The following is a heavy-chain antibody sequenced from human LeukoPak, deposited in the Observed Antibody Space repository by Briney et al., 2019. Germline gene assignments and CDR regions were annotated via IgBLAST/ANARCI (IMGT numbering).Heavy chain of an antibody. V-gene: IGHV4-4*07. CDR3: ASRDANTAAAFDI. CDR2: MYTSGIT. D-gene: IGHD2-21*02. J-gene: IGHJ3*02. CDR1: GGSISSYS. Sequence: SETLSLTCIVSGGSISSYSWSWIRQPPGKGLEWIGHMYTSGITNYYPSLNSRVTMSVDMSKKQFSLKLSSVTAADTAVYYCASRDANTAAAFDIWGQGTMLTVSS.